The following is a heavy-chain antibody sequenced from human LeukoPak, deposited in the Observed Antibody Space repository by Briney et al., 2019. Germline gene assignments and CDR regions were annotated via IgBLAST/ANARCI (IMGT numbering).Heavy chain of an antibody. J-gene: IGHJ4*02. D-gene: IGHD6-19*01. CDR2: ISGSGDNT. CDR3: AKRSGNNTGWFFDF. V-gene: IGHV3-23*01. Sequence: GGSLRLSCAASGFSFSSYAMSWVRQAPGKGLEWVSSISGSGDNTYYAESVKGRFTISRDISKNTLFLQMNSLRAEDTAVFYCAKRSGNNTGWFFDFWGQGTLVTVSS. CDR1: GFSFSSYA.